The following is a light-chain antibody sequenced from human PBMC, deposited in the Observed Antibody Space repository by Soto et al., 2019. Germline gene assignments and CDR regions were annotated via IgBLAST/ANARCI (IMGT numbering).Light chain of an antibody. J-gene: IGKJ2*01. CDR1: QSISNW. V-gene: IGKV1-5*03. CDR3: QQYNNYMYT. CDR2: KAS. Sequence: DIQMTQSPSTLASVGDGVTITCRASQSISNWLAWYQQKPGKAPKLLIYKASSLESGVPSRFSGSGSGTQITLTISSLQPDDFATYYCQQYNNYMYTFGQGTKVDIK.